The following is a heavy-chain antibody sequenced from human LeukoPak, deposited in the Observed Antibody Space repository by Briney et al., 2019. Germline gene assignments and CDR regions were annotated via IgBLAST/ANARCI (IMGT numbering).Heavy chain of an antibody. Sequence: SETLSLTCTVSGGSISSYYWSWIREPPGKGVEWIGYIYYSGSTYYNPSLKSRVTISVDTSKNQFSLKLSSVTAADTAVYYCARGPLTITMVRGALSWGQGTLVTVSS. V-gene: IGHV4-59*06. CDR3: ARGPLTITMVRGALS. D-gene: IGHD3-10*01. J-gene: IGHJ5*02. CDR1: GGSISSYY. CDR2: IYYSGST.